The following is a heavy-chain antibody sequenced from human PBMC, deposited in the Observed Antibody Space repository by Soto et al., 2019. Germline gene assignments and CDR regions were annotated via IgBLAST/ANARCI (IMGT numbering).Heavy chain of an antibody. Sequence: GGSLRLSCAASGFTFSSYAMSWVRQAPGKGLEWVSAISGSGGSTYHADSVKGRFTISRDNAKNTLYLQMNSLRAEDTAVYYCAKDARNYGSGSYFSNDAFDIWGQGTMVTVSS. D-gene: IGHD3-10*01. V-gene: IGHV3-23*01. CDR1: GFTFSSYA. CDR3: AKDARNYGSGSYFSNDAFDI. CDR2: ISGSGGST. J-gene: IGHJ3*02.